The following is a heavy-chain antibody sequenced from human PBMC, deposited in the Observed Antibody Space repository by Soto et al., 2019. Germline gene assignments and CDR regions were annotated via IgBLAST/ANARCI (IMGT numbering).Heavy chain of an antibody. CDR3: ARPIVAPETFDY. CDR1: GDSFRSSSYY. CDR2: MYYSGST. D-gene: IGHD5-12*01. Sequence: SETLSLTCTVSGDSFRSSSYYWGWIRQPPGKGLEWIGSMYYSGSTYYNPSLKSRVTISVDTSKNQFSLKLTSVTAADTAVYYCARPIVAPETFDYWGQGTLVTVSS. J-gene: IGHJ4*02. V-gene: IGHV4-39*01.